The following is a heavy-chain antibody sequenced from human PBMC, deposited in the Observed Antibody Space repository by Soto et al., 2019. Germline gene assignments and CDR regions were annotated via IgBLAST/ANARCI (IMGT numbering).Heavy chain of an antibody. CDR2: IYDSGNT. D-gene: IGHD3-10*02. V-gene: IGHV4-31*03. CDR3: ASTDYVAYYMDV. J-gene: IGHJ6*03. CDR1: GGAISICYY. Sequence: PAEALSLSCSVSGGAISICYYWTWIRQHPGKGLEWIGYIYDSGNTYYNPSLKSRVTISVDTSKNQFSLKLSSVTAADTAVYYCASTDYVAYYMDVWGQGTTVTVSS.